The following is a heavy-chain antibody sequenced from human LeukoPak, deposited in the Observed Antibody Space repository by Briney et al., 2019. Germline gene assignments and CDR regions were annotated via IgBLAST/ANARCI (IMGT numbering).Heavy chain of an antibody. Sequence: LPGGSLRLPCAASGFTFSSYAMSWVRQAPGKGLEWVSAISGSGGSTYYADSVKGRFTISRDNSKNTLYLQMNSLRAEDTAVYYCAKDRVVPAAIYFDYWGQGTLVTVSS. CDR3: AKDRVVPAAIYFDY. CDR1: GFTFSSYA. J-gene: IGHJ4*02. D-gene: IGHD2-2*01. CDR2: ISGSGGST. V-gene: IGHV3-23*01.